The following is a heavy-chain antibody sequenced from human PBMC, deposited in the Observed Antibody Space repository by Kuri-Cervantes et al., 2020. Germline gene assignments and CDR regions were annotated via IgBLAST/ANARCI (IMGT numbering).Heavy chain of an antibody. CDR1: GFTFSSYA. D-gene: IGHD2-2*01. V-gene: IGHV3-64*02. Sequence: GESLKISCAASGFTFSSYAMHWVRQAPGKGLEYVSAISSNGGSTYYGDSVKGRFTISRDNAKNSLYLQMNSLRAEDTAVYYCAQGRDCSSTSCYYYYYYYMDVWGKGTTVTVSS. CDR2: ISSNGGST. CDR3: AQGRDCSSTSCYYYYYYYMDV. J-gene: IGHJ6*03.